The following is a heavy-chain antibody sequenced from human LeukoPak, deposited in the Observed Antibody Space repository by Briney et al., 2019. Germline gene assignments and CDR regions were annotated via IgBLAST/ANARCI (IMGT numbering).Heavy chain of an antibody. CDR3: ARVSPSVAPHDDIDDY. J-gene: IGHJ4*02. Sequence: SVKVSCKASGGTFSSYAISWVRQAPGQGLEWMGGIIATVVTANYAQKFQGRGTITADESTSTAYMELSSLRSEDTAVYYCARVSPSVAPHDDIDDYWGQGTLVAVSS. D-gene: IGHD5-12*01. V-gene: IGHV1-69*13. CDR2: IIATVVTA. CDR1: GGTFSSYA.